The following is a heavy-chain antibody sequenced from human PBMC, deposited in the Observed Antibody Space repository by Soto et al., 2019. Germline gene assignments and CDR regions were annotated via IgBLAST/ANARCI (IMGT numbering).Heavy chain of an antibody. J-gene: IGHJ6*02. Sequence: PGESLTISCKGSGYSFTSYWISWVRQMPGKDLERMGRIDPSDSYTNYSPSFQGHVTISADKSISTAYLQWSSLKASDTAMYYCATSTTGTLYYYGMDVWGQGTTVTVSS. D-gene: IGHD1-1*01. CDR3: ATSTTGTLYYYGMDV. CDR1: GYSFTSYW. V-gene: IGHV5-10-1*01. CDR2: IDPSDSYT.